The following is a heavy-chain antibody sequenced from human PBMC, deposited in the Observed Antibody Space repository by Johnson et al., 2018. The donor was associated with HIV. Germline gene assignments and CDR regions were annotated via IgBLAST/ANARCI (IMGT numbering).Heavy chain of an antibody. J-gene: IGHJ3*02. CDR1: GFIFGNYA. CDR2: ISGSGGST. CDR3: TTDHKVGARDAFDI. Sequence: VQLVESGGGSVQPGGSLRLSCGASGFIFGNYAMGWVRQAPGRGLEWVSAISGSGGSTYYADSVKGRFTISRDNSKNTLYLQMNSLRAEDTAVYYCTTDHKVGARDAFDIWGQGTMVTVSS. D-gene: IGHD1-26*01. V-gene: IGHV3-23*04.